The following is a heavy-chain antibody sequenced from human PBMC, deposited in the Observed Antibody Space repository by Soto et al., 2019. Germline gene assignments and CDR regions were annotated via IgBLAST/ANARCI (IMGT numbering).Heavy chain of an antibody. CDR2: ISGSGGST. CDR1: GFTFSSYA. J-gene: IGHJ2*01. V-gene: IGHV3-23*01. D-gene: IGHD4-17*01. CDR3: AKDPTNDYGDNWYFDL. Sequence: EVQLLESGGGLVQPGGSLRLSCAASGFTFSSYAMSWVRQAPGKGLEWVSAISGSGGSTYYADSVKGRFTISRDNSKNPLYLQMNSLRAEDTAVYYCAKDPTNDYGDNWYFDLWGRGTLVTVSS.